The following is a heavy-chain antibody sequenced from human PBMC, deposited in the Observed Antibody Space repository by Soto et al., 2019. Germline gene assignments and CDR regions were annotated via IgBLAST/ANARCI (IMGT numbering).Heavy chain of an antibody. D-gene: IGHD3-9*01. J-gene: IGHJ5*02. CDR2: IIPIFGTA. CDR3: ARASIFLNFDP. Sequence: SLQVSCTTSGGTFSSYAISWVRQAPGQGLEWMGGIIPIFGTANYAQKFQGRVTITADESTSTAYMELSSLRSEDTAGYYCARASIFLNFDPWGKGNLVTVCS. CDR1: GGTFSSYA. V-gene: IGHV1-69*01.